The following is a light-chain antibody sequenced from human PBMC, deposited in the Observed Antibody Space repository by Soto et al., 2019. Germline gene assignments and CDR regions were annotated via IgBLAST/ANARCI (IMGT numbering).Light chain of an antibody. J-gene: IGKJ1*01. CDR2: GAS. V-gene: IGKV3-20*01. Sequence: EIVLTQSPGTLSLSPGERATLSCRASQSVSSSYLAWYQQKPGQAPRLLIYGASSRATGIPDRFSGSGSGIDFTLTISRLEPEDLAVYYCQQYGRSPTWTFGQGTKVEIK. CDR1: QSVSSSY. CDR3: QQYGRSPTWT.